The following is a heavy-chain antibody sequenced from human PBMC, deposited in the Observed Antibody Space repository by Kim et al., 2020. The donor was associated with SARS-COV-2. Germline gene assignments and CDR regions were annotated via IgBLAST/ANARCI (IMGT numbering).Heavy chain of an antibody. CDR3: NRLVDTAMDIDP. D-gene: IGHD5-18*01. J-gene: IGHJ5*02. V-gene: IGHV3-49*02. Sequence: EYAASVKGRFTISRDDSKSIAYLQMNSLKTEDTAVYYCNRLVDTAMDIDPWGQGTLVTVSS.